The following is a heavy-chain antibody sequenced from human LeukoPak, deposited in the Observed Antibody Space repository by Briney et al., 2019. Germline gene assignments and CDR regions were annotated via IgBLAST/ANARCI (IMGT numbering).Heavy chain of an antibody. CDR1: GFTFSKYG. D-gene: IGHD1-26*01. CDR2: INWNGGST. CDR3: ARAGSWREGYFQH. J-gene: IGHJ1*01. V-gene: IGHV3-20*04. Sequence: GGSLRLSCVASGFTFSKYGMSWVRQAPGKGLEWVSGINWNGGSTGYADSVKGRFTISRDNAKNSLYLQMNSLRAEDTALYYCARAGSWREGYFQHWGQGTLVTVSS.